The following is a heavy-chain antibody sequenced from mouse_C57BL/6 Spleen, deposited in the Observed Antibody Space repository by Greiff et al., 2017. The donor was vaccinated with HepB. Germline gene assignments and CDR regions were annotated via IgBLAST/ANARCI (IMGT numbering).Heavy chain of an antibody. CDR2: IDPSDSYT. Sequence: VQLQQPGAELVKPGASVKLSCKASGYTFTSYWMQWVKQRPGQGLEWIGEIDPSDSYTNYTQKFKGKATLTVDTSSSTAYMQLSSLTSEDSAVYYCARLFMITTKVYFDYWGQGTTLTVSS. CDR3: ARLFMITTKVYFDY. CDR1: GYTFTSYW. D-gene: IGHD2-4*01. V-gene: IGHV1-50*01. J-gene: IGHJ2*01.